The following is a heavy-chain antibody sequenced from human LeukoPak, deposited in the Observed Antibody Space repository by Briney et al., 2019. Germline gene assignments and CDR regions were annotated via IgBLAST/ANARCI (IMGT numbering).Heavy chain of an antibody. V-gene: IGHV3-30*02. J-gene: IGHJ3*02. D-gene: IGHD6-19*01. CDR2: IRYDGSNQ. Sequence: GGSLRLSCAASGFTFSSYAMHWVRQGPGKGLERVAFIRYDGSNQYYADSLKGRFTISRDNSKNTLYLQMNSLRADDTAVYYCAKEVRGSGWFGDDALDIWGQGTMVTVSS. CDR1: GFTFSSYA. CDR3: AKEVRGSGWFGDDALDI.